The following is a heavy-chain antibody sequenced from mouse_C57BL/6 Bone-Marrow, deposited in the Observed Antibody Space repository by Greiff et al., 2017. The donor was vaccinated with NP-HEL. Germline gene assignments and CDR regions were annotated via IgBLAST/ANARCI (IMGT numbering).Heavy chain of an antibody. CDR2: INPSTGGT. J-gene: IGHJ3*01. CDR1: GYSFTGYY. CDR3: ARRDGYPAWFAY. Sequence: EVKLQESGPELVKPGASVKISCKASGYSFTGYYMNWVKQSPEKSLEWIGEINPSTGGTTYNQKFKAKATLTVDKSSSTAYMQLKSLTSEDSAVYYCARRDGYPAWFAYWGQGTLVTVSA. D-gene: IGHD2-3*01. V-gene: IGHV1-42*01.